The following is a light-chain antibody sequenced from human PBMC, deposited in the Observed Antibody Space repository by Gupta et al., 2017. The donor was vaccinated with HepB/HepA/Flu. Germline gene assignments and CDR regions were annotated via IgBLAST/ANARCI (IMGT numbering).Light chain of an antibody. CDR1: QSVRNH. CDR3: QQYNDWPPIT. J-gene: IGKJ5*01. V-gene: IGKV3-15*01. CDR2: DAS. Sequence: ETVMTPPATLSVSPGGRATLSCRASQSVRNHLAWYRQKPGQAPRLLIYDASTRATGVPARFSGSGSGTEFILTISSLQSEDSAVYYCQQYNDWPPITFGQGTRLEIK.